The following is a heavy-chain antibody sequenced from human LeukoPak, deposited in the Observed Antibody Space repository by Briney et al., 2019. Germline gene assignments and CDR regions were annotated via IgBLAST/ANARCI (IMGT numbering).Heavy chain of an antibody. D-gene: IGHD1-26*01. Sequence: ASVKVSCKASGYTFTGYYVHWVRQAPGQRLEWMGRINPNSGDTNYAQKFQGRVTMTRNTSISTAYMELSSLRSEDTAVYYCARGEDWFDPWGQGTLVTVSS. CDR3: ARGEDWFDP. V-gene: IGHV1-2*06. CDR2: INPNSGDT. CDR1: GYTFTGYY. J-gene: IGHJ5*02.